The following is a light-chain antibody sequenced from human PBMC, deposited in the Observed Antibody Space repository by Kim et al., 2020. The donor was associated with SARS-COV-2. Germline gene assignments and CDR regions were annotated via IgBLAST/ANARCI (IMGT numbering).Light chain of an antibody. CDR1: SSNIGSNS. CDR2: SNN. V-gene: IGLV1-44*01. Sequence: GQRVTISCSGSSSNIGSNSVNWYQQLPGTAPKLLIYSNNKRPSGVPDRFSGSKSGTSASLAISELQSEDEADYYCAAWDDSLNGVVFGGGTQLTVL. J-gene: IGLJ2*01. CDR3: AAWDDSLNGVV.